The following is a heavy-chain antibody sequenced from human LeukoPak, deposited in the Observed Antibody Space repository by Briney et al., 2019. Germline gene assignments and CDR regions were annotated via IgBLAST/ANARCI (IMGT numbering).Heavy chain of an antibody. D-gene: IGHD4-17*01. CDR1: GYTFTGYY. CDR2: INPNSGGT. J-gene: IGHJ5*02. V-gene: IGHV1-2*02. CDR3: ARGPTVTTLNWFDP. Sequence: ASVKVSCKASGYTFTGYYMHWVRQAPGQGLEWMGWINPNSGGTNYAQKFQGRVTMTRNTSISTAYMELSSLRSEDTAVYYCARGPTVTTLNWFDPWGQGTLVTVSS.